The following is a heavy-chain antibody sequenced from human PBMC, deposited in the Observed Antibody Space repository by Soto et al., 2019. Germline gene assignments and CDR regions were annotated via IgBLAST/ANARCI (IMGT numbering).Heavy chain of an antibody. CDR3: VRGYDY. CDR2: INSDGTST. D-gene: IGHD1-26*01. CDR1: GLTFSGYW. J-gene: IGHJ4*02. Sequence: GGSLRLSCAASGLTFSGYWMHWVRQAPGKGLVWVSRINSDGTSTGYADSVKGRFTISRDNAKNTLSLQMNSLRADDTAVYYCVRGYDYWGQGPLVTVSS. V-gene: IGHV3-74*01.